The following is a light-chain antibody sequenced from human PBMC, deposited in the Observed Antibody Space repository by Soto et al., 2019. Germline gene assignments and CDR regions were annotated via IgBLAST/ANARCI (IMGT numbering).Light chain of an antibody. CDR1: QSVDNSN. V-gene: IGKV3-20*01. CDR2: GAS. CDR3: QQYGSSPRT. Sequence: EIVLTQSPGTLSLSPGERATLSCRASQSVDNSNLAWYQQKLGRAPRLLISGASTRATGIPDRFSGSGSETDFTLTIARLEPEDFAVYYRQQYGSSPRTFGQGTRLENK. J-gene: IGKJ5*01.